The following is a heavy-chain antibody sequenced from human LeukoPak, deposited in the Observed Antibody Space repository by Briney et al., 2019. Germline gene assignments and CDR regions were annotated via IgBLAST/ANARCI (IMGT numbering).Heavy chain of an antibody. V-gene: IGHV4-61*02. Sequence: SSETLSLTCTVSGGSISSGSYYWSWIRQPAGKGLEWIGRINTSGSTSYNPSLRSRVSSSVDTSKNQFSLRLSSVTAADTAVYYCARGHGDNWNVLRYWGQGTLVTVSS. J-gene: IGHJ4*02. CDR1: GGSISSGSYY. CDR2: INTSGST. CDR3: ARGHGDNWNVLRY. D-gene: IGHD1-20*01.